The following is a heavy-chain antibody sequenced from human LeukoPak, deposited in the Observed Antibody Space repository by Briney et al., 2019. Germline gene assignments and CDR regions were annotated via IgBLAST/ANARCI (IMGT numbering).Heavy chain of an antibody. J-gene: IGHJ1*01. Sequence: PSETLSLTCTVSGDSISSYYWSWIRQPPGKGLEWIGYIYYSGSTNYNPSLKSRVTISVDTSKNQFSLKLSSVTAADTAVYYCASYYRRFQHWGQGTLVTVSS. D-gene: IGHD3-10*01. V-gene: IGHV4-59*01. CDR1: GDSISSYY. CDR3: ASYYRRFQH. CDR2: IYYSGST.